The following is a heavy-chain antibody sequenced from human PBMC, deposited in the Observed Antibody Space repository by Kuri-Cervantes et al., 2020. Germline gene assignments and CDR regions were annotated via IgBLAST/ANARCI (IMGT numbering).Heavy chain of an antibody. CDR1: GGTFSGYY. CDR2: INHSGST. J-gene: IGHJ4*02. Sequence: SETLSLTCAVYGGTFSGYYWNWIRQPPGKGLEWIGEINHSGSTNYNPSLKSRVTISVDTSKNQFSLKLSSVTAADTAVYYCAREPNWGSGYWGQGTLVTVSS. CDR3: AREPNWGSGY. D-gene: IGHD7-27*01. V-gene: IGHV4-34*01.